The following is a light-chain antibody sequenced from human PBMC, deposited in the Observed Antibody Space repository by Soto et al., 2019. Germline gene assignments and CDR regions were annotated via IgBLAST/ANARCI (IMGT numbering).Light chain of an antibody. Sequence: DIQMTQSPSTLSASVVDRVTITCRASQSISSWLAWYQQKPGKAPKLRIYDDSSWEREVPSRFSGRGSVTEFNLTIRSLQPDDFENYQGKQYNSYPPTLGGGTKVE. CDR3: KQYNSYPPT. J-gene: IGKJ4*01. CDR2: DDS. V-gene: IGKV1-5*01. CDR1: QSISSW.